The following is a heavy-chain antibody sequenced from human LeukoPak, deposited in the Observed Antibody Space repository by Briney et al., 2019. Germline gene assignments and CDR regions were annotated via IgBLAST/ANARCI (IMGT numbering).Heavy chain of an antibody. V-gene: IGHV4-4*07. CDR1: GGSMSSYY. D-gene: IGHD6-13*01. Sequence: KPSETLSLTCTVSGGSMSSYYWSWIRQPAGKGPQWIGRIYTSGSTNYNPSLKSRVTMSVDTSKNQFSLKLSSVTAADTAVYYCARDAAAGTDYWGQGTLVTVSS. CDR3: ARDAAAGTDY. J-gene: IGHJ4*02. CDR2: IYTSGST.